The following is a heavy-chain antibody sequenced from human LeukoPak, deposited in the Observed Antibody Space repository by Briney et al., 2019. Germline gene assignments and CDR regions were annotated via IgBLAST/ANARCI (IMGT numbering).Heavy chain of an antibody. V-gene: IGHV4-59*01. CDR2: IYYSGST. J-gene: IGHJ3*02. D-gene: IGHD5-18*01. CDR1: GGSISSYY. Sequence: SETLSLTCTVSGGSISSYYWSWIRQPPGKGLEWIGHIYYSGSTNYNPSLKSRVTISVDTSKNQFSLKLSYVTAADTAVYYCATRGYSYALDAFDIWGQGTMVTVSS. CDR3: ATRGYSYALDAFDI.